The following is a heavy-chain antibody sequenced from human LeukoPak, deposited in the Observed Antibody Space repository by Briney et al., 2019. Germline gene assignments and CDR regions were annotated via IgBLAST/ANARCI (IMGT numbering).Heavy chain of an antibody. CDR1: GGSISSSSYY. J-gene: IGHJ2*01. Sequence: SETLSLTCTVSGGSISSSSYYWGWIRQPPGKGLEWIGSIYYSGSTYYNPSLKSRVTISVDTSKNQFSLKLSSVTAADTAVYYCARLRLNYYDSSGPVEYFDLWGRGTLVTVSS. V-gene: IGHV4-39*01. CDR2: IYYSGST. D-gene: IGHD3-22*01. CDR3: ARLRLNYYDSSGPVEYFDL.